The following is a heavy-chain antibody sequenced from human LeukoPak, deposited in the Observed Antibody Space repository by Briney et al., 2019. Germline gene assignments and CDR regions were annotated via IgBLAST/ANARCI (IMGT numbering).Heavy chain of an antibody. CDR3: AKDGRSDAFDI. V-gene: IGHV3-23*01. CDR2: ISGGGGST. J-gene: IGHJ3*02. CDR1: GFTFSSYS. Sequence: GGSLRLSCAASGFTFSSYSMSWVRQAPGKGVEGVSAISGGGGSTYYADSVKGRFTISRDNSKNTLYLEMNSLRAEDTAVYYCAKDGRSDAFDIWGQGRMVTVSS.